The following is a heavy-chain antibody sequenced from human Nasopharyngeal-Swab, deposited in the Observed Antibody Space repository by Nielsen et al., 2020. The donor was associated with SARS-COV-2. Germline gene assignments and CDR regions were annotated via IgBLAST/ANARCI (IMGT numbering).Heavy chain of an antibody. CDR1: GFTFSSYA. V-gene: IGHV3-23*01. J-gene: IGHJ2*01. D-gene: IGHD2-21*02. Sequence: GGSLRLSYAASGFTFSSYAMSWVRQAPGKGLEWVSAISGSGGSTYYADSVKGRFTISRDNSKNTLYLQMNSLRAEDTAVYYCAKVVRGYCGGDCPDWYFDLWGRGTLVTVSS. CDR3: AKVVRGYCGGDCPDWYFDL. CDR2: ISGSGGST.